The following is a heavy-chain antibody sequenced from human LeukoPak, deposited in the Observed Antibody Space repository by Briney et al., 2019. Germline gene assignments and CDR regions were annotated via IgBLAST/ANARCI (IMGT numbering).Heavy chain of an antibody. CDR2: IYYSGST. Sequence: SETLSLTCTVSGGSISSYYWSWIRQPPGKGLEWIGYIYYSGSTNYNPSLKSRVTISVDTPKNQFSLKLSSVTAADTAVYYCARGASYGDYKLWGQGTLDTVSS. CDR1: GGSISSYY. CDR3: ARGASYGDYKL. J-gene: IGHJ4*02. V-gene: IGHV4-59*01. D-gene: IGHD4-17*01.